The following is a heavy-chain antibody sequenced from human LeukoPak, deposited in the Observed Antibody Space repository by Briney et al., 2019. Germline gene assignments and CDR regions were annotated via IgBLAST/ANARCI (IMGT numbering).Heavy chain of an antibody. D-gene: IGHD1-20*01. CDR2: INPSGGST. J-gene: IGHJ4*02. V-gene: IGHV1-46*01. CDR1: GYTFTGYY. CDR3: ARAYNWNDYFDY. Sequence: ASVKVSCKASGYTFTGYYMHWVRQAPGQGLEWMGIINPSGGSTTYAQKFQGRVTMTRDTSTSTVYMELSSLRSEDTAVYYCARAYNWNDYFDYWGQGTLVTVSS.